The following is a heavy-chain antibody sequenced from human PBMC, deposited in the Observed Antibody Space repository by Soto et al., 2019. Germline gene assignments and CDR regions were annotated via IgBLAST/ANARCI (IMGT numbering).Heavy chain of an antibody. V-gene: IGHV4-34*01. D-gene: IGHD3-3*01. CDR1: GGSFSGYF. CDR2: INHSGVA. J-gene: IGHJ6*02. CDR3: ARGPYYNFRNGNYYYYYAMDV. Sequence: SETLSLTCAVYGGSFSGYFWSWIRQPPGKGLEWIAEINHSGVANYNPSLKSRVTISVDTPKNQFSLKLSSMTAADTAIYYCARGPYYNFRNGNYYYYYAMDVWGQGTTVTVSS.